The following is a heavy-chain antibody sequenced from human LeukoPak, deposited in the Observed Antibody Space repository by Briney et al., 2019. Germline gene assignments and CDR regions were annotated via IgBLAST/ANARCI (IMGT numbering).Heavy chain of an antibody. V-gene: IGHV4-4*07. CDR2: IYSSGGT. CDR1: GGSITNFY. CDR3: ARRNWEYWYFDL. D-gene: IGHD7-27*01. Sequence: SETLSLTCTASGGSITNFYWSWIRQSAGKGLEWIGRIYSSGGTNYNPSLKSRVTMSVDTSKNQLSLKLSSVTAADTAVYYCARRNWEYWYFDLWGRGTLVTVSS. J-gene: IGHJ2*01.